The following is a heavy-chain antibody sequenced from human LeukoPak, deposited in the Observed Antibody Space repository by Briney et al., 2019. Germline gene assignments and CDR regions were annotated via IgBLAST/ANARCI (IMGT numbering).Heavy chain of an antibody. J-gene: IGHJ4*02. Sequence: SETLSLTCAVSGGSISRGGYSWSWIRQPPGKGLEWIGYIYHSGSTYYNPSLKSRVTISVDRSKNQFSLKLSSVTAADTAVYYCARRGRYFDYWGQGTLVTVSS. V-gene: IGHV4-30-2*01. CDR3: ARRGRYFDY. CDR2: IYHSGST. CDR1: GGSISRGGYS.